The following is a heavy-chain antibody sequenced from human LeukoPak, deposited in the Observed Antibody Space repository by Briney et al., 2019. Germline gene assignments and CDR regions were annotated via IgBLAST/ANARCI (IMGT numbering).Heavy chain of an antibody. CDR1: GFTISPYW. CDR2: IKQDGSEK. CDR3: ARENTAVPGGDC. D-gene: IGHD5-18*01. V-gene: IGHV3-7*01. Sequence: GGSLRLSCAASGFTISPYWMSWVSQAPGKGLGWVANIKQDGSEKYYVDSVKGRFAISRDNAKNSVYLQMNGLRAEDTAVYYCARENTAVPGGDCWGQGTLVTVSS. J-gene: IGHJ4*02.